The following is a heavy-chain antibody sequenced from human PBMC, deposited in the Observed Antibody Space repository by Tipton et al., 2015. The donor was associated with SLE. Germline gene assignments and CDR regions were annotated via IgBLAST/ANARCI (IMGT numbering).Heavy chain of an antibody. J-gene: IGHJ4*02. Sequence: TLSLTCTVSGYSTSSGYYWGWIRQPPGKGLEWIGSIYHSGSTYYNPSLKSRVTISVDTSKNQFSLKLSSVTAADTAVYYCARGLTVTTAYYFDYWGQGTLVTVSS. CDR3: ARGLTVTTAYYFDY. CDR1: GYSTSSGYY. V-gene: IGHV4-38-2*02. CDR2: IYHSGST. D-gene: IGHD4-17*01.